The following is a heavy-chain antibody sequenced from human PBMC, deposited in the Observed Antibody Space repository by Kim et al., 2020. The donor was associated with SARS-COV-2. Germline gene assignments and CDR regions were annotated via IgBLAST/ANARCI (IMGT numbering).Heavy chain of an antibody. CDR2: IGTSGET. CDR1: GFTFGGHD. Sequence: GGSLRLSCAASGFTFGGHDMHWVRQVTGKGLQWVSAIGTSGETFYEDSVKVRFIISRENGKNSLYLQMDSLGVGDTAVYYCARGIHLWLEVDVWGQGTTVTVS. CDR3: ARGIHLWLEVDV. D-gene: IGHD5-18*01. V-gene: IGHV3-13*01. J-gene: IGHJ6*02.